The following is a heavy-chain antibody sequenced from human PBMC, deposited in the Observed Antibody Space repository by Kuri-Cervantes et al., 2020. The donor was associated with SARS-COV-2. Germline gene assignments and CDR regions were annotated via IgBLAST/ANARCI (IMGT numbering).Heavy chain of an antibody. Sequence: SGPTLVKPTQTLTLTCTLSGFSLSTSGVGVGWIRQPPGKALEWLALIYWDDDKRYGPSLKSRLTITKDTSKNQVVLTMTNMDPVDTATYYCAPLLGEDWFDPWGQGTLVTVSS. CDR3: APLLGEDWFDP. D-gene: IGHD3-16*01. CDR1: GFSLSTSGVG. J-gene: IGHJ5*02. V-gene: IGHV2-5*05. CDR2: IYWDDDK.